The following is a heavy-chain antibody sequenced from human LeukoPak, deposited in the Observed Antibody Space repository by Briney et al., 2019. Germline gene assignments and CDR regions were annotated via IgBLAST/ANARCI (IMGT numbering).Heavy chain of an antibody. J-gene: IGHJ4*02. V-gene: IGHV3-7*03. CDR2: IKQGGSEK. CDR3: ARDRLGGYSYYFDY. CDR1: GFTFSSYW. Sequence: GGSLRLSCAASGFTFSSYWMSWVRQAPGKGLEWVANIKQGGSEKYYVDSVKGRFTISRDNAKNSLHLQMNSLRAEDTAVYYCARDRLGGYSYYFDYWGQGTLVTVSS. D-gene: IGHD5-18*01.